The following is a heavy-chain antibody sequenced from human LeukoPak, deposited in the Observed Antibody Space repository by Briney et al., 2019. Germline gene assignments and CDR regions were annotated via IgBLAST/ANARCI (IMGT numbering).Heavy chain of an antibody. D-gene: IGHD3-3*01. J-gene: IGHJ4*02. CDR2: FNHCGRN. Sequence: PSETLSLTCAVYGGSFRGYYWSWIRQPPGKGVEWIGEFNHCGRNNFNPSLKSRDTKSVDTSNKQLSLKLRTLTAADTAVYYCARLRPYSPYELWSGYHALGKRTGGSLDYWGQGTLVTGYS. V-gene: IGHV4-34*01. CDR3: ARLRPYSPYELWSGYHALGKRTGGSLDY. CDR1: GGSFRGYY.